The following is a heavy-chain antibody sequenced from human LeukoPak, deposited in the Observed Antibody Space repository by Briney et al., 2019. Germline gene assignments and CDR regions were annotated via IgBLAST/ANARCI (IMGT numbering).Heavy chain of an antibody. CDR3: ARDYDYFDY. CDR1: GGSTSSYY. J-gene: IGHJ4*02. CDR2: IYYSGST. V-gene: IGHV4-59*01. Sequence: SETLSLTCTVSGGSTSSYYWSWIRQPPGKGLEWIGYIYYSGSTNYNPSLKSRVTISVDTSKSQFSLKLSSVTAADTAVYYCARDYDYFDYWGQGTLVTVSS. D-gene: IGHD4-17*01.